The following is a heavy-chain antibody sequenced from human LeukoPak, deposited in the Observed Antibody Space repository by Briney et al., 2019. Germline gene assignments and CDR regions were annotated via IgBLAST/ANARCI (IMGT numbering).Heavy chain of an antibody. Sequence: GGSLRLSCAATGFTFSSYAIHWGRQAPGKGLEWVAFISDDGSRQHYADSVKGRFTISRDNSKNTLNLQMNSLRAEDTAVYYCVKDRTGTYTLDYWGQGTLVTVSS. CDR1: GFTFSSYA. J-gene: IGHJ4*02. CDR2: ISDDGSRQ. CDR3: VKDRTGTYTLDY. V-gene: IGHV3-30-3*01. D-gene: IGHD3-10*01.